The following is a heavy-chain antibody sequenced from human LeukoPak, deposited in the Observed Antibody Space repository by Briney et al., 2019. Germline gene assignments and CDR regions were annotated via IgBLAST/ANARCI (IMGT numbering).Heavy chain of an antibody. Sequence: SSQTLSLTCTVSGGSISSGGYYWSWIRQRPGKGLEWIGYIYDAGSTYYNPSLQSRVTISVDTSKNQFPLKLSSVTAADTAVYFCARRRGLFFDYWGQGTLVTVSS. V-gene: IGHV4-31*03. CDR2: IYDAGST. D-gene: IGHD3-22*01. J-gene: IGHJ4*02. CDR1: GGSISSGGYY. CDR3: ARRRGLFFDY.